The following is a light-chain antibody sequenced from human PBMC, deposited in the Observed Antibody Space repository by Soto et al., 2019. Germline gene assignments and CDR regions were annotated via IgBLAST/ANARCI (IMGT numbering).Light chain of an antibody. Sequence: EIVMTQSPAILSVSPGERVTLSCRASQSVNRNLAWYQQTPGQAPRRLIYGASSRATGTPDRFSASASGTDFTLTITSLQSEDFAVYYCQQYDNWPWGPFTFGPGTRVDAK. CDR3: QQYDNWPWGPFT. CDR1: QSVNRN. J-gene: IGKJ3*01. CDR2: GAS. V-gene: IGKV3-15*01.